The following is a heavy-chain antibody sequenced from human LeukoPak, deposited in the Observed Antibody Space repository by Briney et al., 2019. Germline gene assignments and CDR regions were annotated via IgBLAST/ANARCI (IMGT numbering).Heavy chain of an antibody. CDR3: ARAPIVVVPAASGAFDI. CDR1: GGSINSYW. CDR2: IYYSGST. V-gene: IGHV4-59*12. Sequence: LETLSLTCTVSGGSINSYWWSWIRQPPGKGLEWIGYIYYSGSTNYNPSLKSRVTMSVDTSKNQFSLKLSSVTAADTAVYYCARAPIVVVPAASGAFDIWGQGTMVTVSS. D-gene: IGHD2-2*01. J-gene: IGHJ3*02.